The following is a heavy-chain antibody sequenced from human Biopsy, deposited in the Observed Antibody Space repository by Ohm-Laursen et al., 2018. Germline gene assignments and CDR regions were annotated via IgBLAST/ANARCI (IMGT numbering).Heavy chain of an antibody. V-gene: IGHV3-23*01. CDR1: GFTFSSYA. J-gene: IGHJ3*02. CDR2: ISGNSDII. CDR3: AKDGGQWLGGAFDI. D-gene: IGHD6-19*01. Sequence: SLRLSCAATGFTFSSYAMTWFRQAPGKGLEWVSTISGNSDIIYDTDSVKGRFTISRDRSRDTLYLQMNRLTNEDTALYYCAKDGGQWLGGAFDIWGHGTMVIVAS.